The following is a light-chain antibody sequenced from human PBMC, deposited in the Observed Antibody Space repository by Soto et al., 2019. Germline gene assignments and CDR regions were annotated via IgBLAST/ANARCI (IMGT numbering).Light chain of an antibody. V-gene: IGKV3-11*01. CDR2: DAS. CDR1: QSVSSY. J-gene: IGKJ4*01. CDR3: QQRGNWPPVT. Sequence: EIVLTLSPATLSLSPGERATLSCRASQSVSSYLAWYQQKPGQAPGLLIYDASNRATGIPARFSGSGSGTDFTLTISSLEPEDFAVYYCQQRGNWPPVTFGGGTKVEIK.